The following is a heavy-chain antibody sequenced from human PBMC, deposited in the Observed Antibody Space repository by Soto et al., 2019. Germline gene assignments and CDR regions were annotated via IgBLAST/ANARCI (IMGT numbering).Heavy chain of an antibody. Sequence: SSVQVSCKAPGGTFSSYAISWVRQAPGQGLEWMGGIIPIFGTANYAQKFQGRVTITADESTSTAYMELSSLRSEDTAGYYCARLTIFGVVNLMDGWGQGTTVTVA. CDR3: ARLTIFGVVNLMDG. CDR2: IIPIFGTA. D-gene: IGHD3-3*01. CDR1: GGTFSSYA. V-gene: IGHV1-69*13. J-gene: IGHJ6*01.